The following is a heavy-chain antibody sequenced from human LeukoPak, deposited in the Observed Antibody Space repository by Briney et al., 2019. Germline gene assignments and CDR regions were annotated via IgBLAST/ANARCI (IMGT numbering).Heavy chain of an antibody. J-gene: IGHJ2*01. CDR1: GGSISSYY. CDR2: IYYSGST. CDR3: ARTYGSSGLGYFDL. V-gene: IGHV4-59*01. D-gene: IGHD6-13*01. Sequence: PSETLSLTCTVSGGSISSYYWSWIRQPPGKGLEWIGYIYYSGSTNYSPSLKSRLTMSVDTSKNQFSLKLSSVTAVDAAVYYCARTYGSSGLGYFDLWGRGTLVTVSS.